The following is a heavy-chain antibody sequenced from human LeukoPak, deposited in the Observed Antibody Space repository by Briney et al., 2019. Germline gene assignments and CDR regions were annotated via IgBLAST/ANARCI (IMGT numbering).Heavy chain of an antibody. CDR2: IKQDGSER. V-gene: IGHV3-7*01. J-gene: IGHJ4*02. D-gene: IGHD3-22*01. Sequence: GGSLRLSCAASGFTFSSYWMSWVRQAPGKGLEWVANIKQDGSERYYVDSVKGRFTISRDNAKNSLYLQMNSLRAEDTAVYYCARDRYYYDSSGYYHDYWGQGTLVTVSS. CDR1: GFTFSSYW. CDR3: ARDRYYYDSSGYYHDY.